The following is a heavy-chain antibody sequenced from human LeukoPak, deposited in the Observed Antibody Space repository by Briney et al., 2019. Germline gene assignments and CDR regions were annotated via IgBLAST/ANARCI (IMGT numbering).Heavy chain of an antibody. Sequence: GGSLRLSCAASGFTFSSYSMNWVRQAPGKGLEWVSYISSSSTIYYADSVKGRFTISRDNAKNSLYLQMNSLRDEDTAVYYCARERYDILTGYLEYGMDVWGQGTTVTVSS. CDR2: ISSSSTI. CDR3: ARERYDILTGYLEYGMDV. CDR1: GFTFSSYS. V-gene: IGHV3-48*02. J-gene: IGHJ6*02. D-gene: IGHD3-9*01.